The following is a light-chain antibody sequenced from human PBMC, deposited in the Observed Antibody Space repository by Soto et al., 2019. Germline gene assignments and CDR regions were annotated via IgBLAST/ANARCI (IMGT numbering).Light chain of an antibody. CDR1: QSVSSN. CDR3: QKYNNWPIT. Sequence: EIVMTQSPATLSVSPGERATLSCMASQSVSSNLAWYQQKPGQAPRLLIYGASTRATGIPARFSGSGSGTQFTLTISSLQSEDFAVYYCQKYNNWPITFGQGTRLEIK. CDR2: GAS. J-gene: IGKJ5*01. V-gene: IGKV3-15*01.